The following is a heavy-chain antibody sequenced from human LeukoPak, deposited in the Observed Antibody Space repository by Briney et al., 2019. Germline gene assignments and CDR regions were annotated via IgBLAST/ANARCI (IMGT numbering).Heavy chain of an antibody. CDR1: GFTFDDYA. V-gene: IGHV3-9*01. J-gene: IGHJ3*02. D-gene: IGHD2-2*03. CDR3: VKDRKERDLDSLDI. CDR2: IDWNSGNT. Sequence: PGGSLRLSCAASGFTFDDYAMHWVRQVPGKGLEWVSGIDWNSGNTGYADSVKGRFTISRDNAKNSLYLQMNSLRAEDTALYYCVKDRKERDLDSLDIWGQGTMVTVSS.